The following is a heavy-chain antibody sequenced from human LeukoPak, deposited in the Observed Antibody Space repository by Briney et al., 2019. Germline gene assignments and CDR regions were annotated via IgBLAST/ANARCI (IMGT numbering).Heavy chain of an antibody. CDR1: GGTFSSYA. V-gene: IGHV1-69*01. Sequence: GASVKVSCKASGGTFSSYAISWVRQAPGQGLEWMGGIIPIFGTANYAQKFQGRVTITADESTSTAYMELSSLRSEDTAVYYCASYYYGSGSYYFDYWGQGTLVTVSS. CDR3: ASYYYGSGSYYFDY. D-gene: IGHD3-10*01. CDR2: IIPIFGTA. J-gene: IGHJ4*02.